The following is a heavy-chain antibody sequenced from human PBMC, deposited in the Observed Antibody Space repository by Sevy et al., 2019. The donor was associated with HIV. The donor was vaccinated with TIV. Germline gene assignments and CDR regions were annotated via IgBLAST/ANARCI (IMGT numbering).Heavy chain of an antibody. V-gene: IGHV4-38-2*02. J-gene: IGHJ4*02. CDR2: VYHSGST. D-gene: IGHD3-9*01. Sequence: SETLSLICTVSGYSFGSIYYWGWIRQPPGKGLEWFGSVYHSGSTYYNPSLKSRVTISVDTSKNRFSLKLTSVTAADTAVYYCARDLGLGIQFDYWGQGTLVTVSS. CDR3: ARDLGLGIQFDY. CDR1: GYSFGSIYY.